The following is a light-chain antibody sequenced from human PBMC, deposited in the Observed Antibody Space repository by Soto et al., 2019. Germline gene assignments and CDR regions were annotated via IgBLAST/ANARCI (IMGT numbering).Light chain of an antibody. Sequence: EIVLTQSPGTLSLSPVERATLSCRASQSVISSHLGWYQQKPGQAPRLLIYDASTRATGIPERFSGSGSGTDFTLTISRLEPEAFAVYYCQQYVTSSWTFGQGTKVEIK. V-gene: IGKV3-20*01. J-gene: IGKJ1*01. CDR2: DAS. CDR3: QQYVTSSWT. CDR1: QSVISSH.